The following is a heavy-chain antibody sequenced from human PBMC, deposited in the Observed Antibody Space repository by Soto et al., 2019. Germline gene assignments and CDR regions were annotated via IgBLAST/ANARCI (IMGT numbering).Heavy chain of an antibody. V-gene: IGHV3-33*01. D-gene: IGHD2-15*01. CDR1: GFTFSSYG. J-gene: IGHJ5*02. Sequence: QVQMVESGGGVVQPGRSLRLSCAASGFTFSSYGMHWVRQAPGKGLEWVAVIWYDGSNKYYADSVKGRFTISGDNSKNTLYLQMNSMRAEDTAVYYCARDLYCSGGSRNSNWFDPWGQGTLVTVSS. CDR2: IWYDGSNK. CDR3: ARDLYCSGGSRNSNWFDP.